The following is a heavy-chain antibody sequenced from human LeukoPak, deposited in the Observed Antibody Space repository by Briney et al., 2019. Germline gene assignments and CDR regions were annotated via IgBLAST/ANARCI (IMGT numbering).Heavy chain of an antibody. CDR3: ATQRRLRWYFDY. V-gene: IGHV4-30-2*01. J-gene: IGHJ4*02. D-gene: IGHD4-17*01. Sequence: PSQTLSLTCAVSGGSISSGGYSWSWIRQPPGKGLEWIGYIYHSGSTYYNPSLKSRVTISVDRSKNQFSLKLSSVTAADTAVYYCATQRRLRWYFDYWGQGTLVTVSS. CDR2: IYHSGST. CDR1: GGSISSGGYS.